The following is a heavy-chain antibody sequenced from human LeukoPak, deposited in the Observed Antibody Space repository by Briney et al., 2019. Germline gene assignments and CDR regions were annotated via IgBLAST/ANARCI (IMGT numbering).Heavy chain of an antibody. CDR2: IYTSGST. CDR3: ATFRGNRGGFDY. V-gene: IGHV4-61*02. D-gene: IGHD3-16*01. Sequence: SQTLSLICTVSGGSISSGSYYWSWLRQPAWKGLEWIGRIYTSGSTNYNPSLKSRVTISVDTSKNQFSLKLSSVTAADTAVYYCATFRGNRGGFDYWGQGTLVTVSS. J-gene: IGHJ4*02. CDR1: GGSISSGSYY.